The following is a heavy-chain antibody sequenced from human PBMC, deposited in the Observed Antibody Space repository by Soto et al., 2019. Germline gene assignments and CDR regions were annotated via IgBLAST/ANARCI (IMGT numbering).Heavy chain of an antibody. Sequence: ASVKVSCKASGGTFSSYAISWVRQAPGQGLEWMGGIIPIFGTANYAQKFQGRVTITADESTSTAYMELSSLRSEDTAVYYCAGRLNSSSWFDVDYWGQGTLVTVSS. CDR3: AGRLNSSSWFDVDY. J-gene: IGHJ4*02. D-gene: IGHD6-13*01. V-gene: IGHV1-69*13. CDR1: GGTFSSYA. CDR2: IIPIFGTA.